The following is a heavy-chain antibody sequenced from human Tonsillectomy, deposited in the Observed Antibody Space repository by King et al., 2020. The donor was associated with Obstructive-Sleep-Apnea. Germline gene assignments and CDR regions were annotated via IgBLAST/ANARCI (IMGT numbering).Heavy chain of an antibody. CDR3: ARGDRISIFGVVTRYFFDF. V-gene: IGHV4-34*01. CDR2: INYGGTT. J-gene: IGHJ4*02. Sequence: VQLQQWGAGLLKPSETLSLTCAVYGGSFSGYYWSWIRQPPGKGLEGIGEINYGGTTDYNPSLESRVTISVDTSKGQVSLKLSSVTAADTAVYYCARGDRISIFGVVTRYFFDFWGQGTLVAVSS. D-gene: IGHD3-3*01. CDR1: GGSFSGYY.